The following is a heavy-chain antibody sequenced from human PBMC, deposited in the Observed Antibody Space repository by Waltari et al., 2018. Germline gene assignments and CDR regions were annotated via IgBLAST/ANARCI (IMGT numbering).Heavy chain of an antibody. CDR1: GYSISSGYY. V-gene: IGHV4-38-2*01. CDR2: IYHSGST. Sequence: QVQLQESGPGLVKPSETLSLTCAVSGYSISSGYYWGWIRQPPGKGLEWIGSIYHSGSTYYNPSLKSRVTISVDTSKNQCSLKLSSVTAADTAVYYCARRAPGIAAAGTGWFDPWGQGTLVTVSS. CDR3: ARRAPGIAAAGTGWFDP. J-gene: IGHJ5*02. D-gene: IGHD6-13*01.